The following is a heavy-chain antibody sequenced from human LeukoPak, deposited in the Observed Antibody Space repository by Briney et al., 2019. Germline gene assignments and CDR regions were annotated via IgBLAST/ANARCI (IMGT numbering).Heavy chain of an antibody. CDR3: ARLHYYDSSGYYPLGAFDI. D-gene: IGHD3-22*01. CDR1: GYSFTSYW. Sequence: GESLKISCKGSGYSFTSYWIGWVRQMPGKGLEWMGIIYPGDSDTRYSPSFQGQVTISADKSISTAYLQWSSLKASDTAMYYGARLHYYDSSGYYPLGAFDIWGQGTMVTVSS. CDR2: IYPGDSDT. J-gene: IGHJ3*02. V-gene: IGHV5-51*01.